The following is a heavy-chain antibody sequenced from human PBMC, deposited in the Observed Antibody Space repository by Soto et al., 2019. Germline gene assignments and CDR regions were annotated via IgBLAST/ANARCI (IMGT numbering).Heavy chain of an antibody. Sequence: GSLRLSCVASRFSFSSYEMSWVRQAAGKGLEWVSRVSLTGDRTNYAGSVKGRFTVSRDNFKNTLYLEMDSPRPEDTAIYYCARGGGYCTPTSCAIDSWGRGTPVTVSS. CDR1: RFSFSSYE. V-gene: IGHV3-23*01. J-gene: IGHJ4*02. CDR2: VSLTGDRT. D-gene: IGHD2-8*01. CDR3: ARGGGYCTPTSCAIDS.